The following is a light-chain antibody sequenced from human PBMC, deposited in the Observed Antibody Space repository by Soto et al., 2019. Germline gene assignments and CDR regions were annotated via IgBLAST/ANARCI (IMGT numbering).Light chain of an antibody. CDR3: CSYTRTSTFV. CDR1: SSNIGAGYD. CDR2: GNI. V-gene: IGLV1-40*01. J-gene: IGLJ1*01. Sequence: QSVLTQPPSVSGAPGQRVTISCTGSSSNIGAGYDVHWYQQLPGTAPKLLIYGNINRPSGVPDRFSGSKSGTSASLAITGLQAEDEAVYYCCSYTRTSTFVFGTGTKVTV.